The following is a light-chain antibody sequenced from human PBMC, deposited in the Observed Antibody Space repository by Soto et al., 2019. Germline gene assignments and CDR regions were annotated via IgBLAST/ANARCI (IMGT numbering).Light chain of an antibody. CDR2: GAS. CDR1: QSVSTNY. V-gene: IGKV3-20*01. CDR3: QQYGSSPPGT. J-gene: IGKJ1*01. Sequence: EIVLSQSPGTLSLYPGERATLSCRASQSVSTNYLAWYQQKPGQAPRLLIYGASSRATGIPDRFSGSGSGTDFTLTISRLEPEDFAVYYCQQYGSSPPGTFGQGTKVDI.